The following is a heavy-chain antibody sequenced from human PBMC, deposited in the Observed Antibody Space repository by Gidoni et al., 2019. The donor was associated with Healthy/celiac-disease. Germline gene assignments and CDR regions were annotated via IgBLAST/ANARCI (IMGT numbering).Heavy chain of an antibody. Sequence: EVRLVASGGGLVQPGGSLRLSCAASGFPFRHSSMTWVRQAPGKRLGWVSYISSSRSTIYYADSVKGRFTISRDNAKNSLYLQRNSLRAEDTAVYYCARPGYSSSWPGSPNYYYYGMDVWGQGTTVTVSS. V-gene: IGHV3-48*04. J-gene: IGHJ6*02. CDR3: ARPGYSSSWPGSPNYYYYGMDV. CDR1: GFPFRHSS. D-gene: IGHD6-13*01. CDR2: ISSSRSTI.